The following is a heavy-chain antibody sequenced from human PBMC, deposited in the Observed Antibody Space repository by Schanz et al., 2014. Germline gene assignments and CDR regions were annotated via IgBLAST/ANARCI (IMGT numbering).Heavy chain of an antibody. CDR2: IVPIAGIT. V-gene: IGHV1-69*08. CDR3: AREVGLYDRGWFDP. J-gene: IGHJ5*02. CDR1: GGTFSSDI. Sequence: QVHLVQSGAEVKKPGSSVKVSCKASGGTFSSDIFSWVRQAPGQGLEWMGRIVPIAGITNYAQRFQGRVTITADKSSDTAYMELSSLRSEDTAVYYCAREVGLYDRGWFDPWGQGTLVTVSS. D-gene: IGHD3-22*01.